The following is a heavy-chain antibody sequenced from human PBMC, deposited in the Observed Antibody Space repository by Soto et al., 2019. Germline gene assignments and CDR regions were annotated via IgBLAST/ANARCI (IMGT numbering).Heavy chain of an antibody. CDR1: GGTFSSYT. Sequence: QVQLVQSGAEVKKPGSSVKVSCKASGGTFSSYTISWVRQAPGQGLEWMGRIIPILGIANYAQKFQGRVKITADKTTSTAYMELSSLRSEGTAVYYCAILNYDDLLDYWGQGTLVTVSS. J-gene: IGHJ4*02. D-gene: IGHD3-3*01. V-gene: IGHV1-69*02. CDR2: IIPILGIA. CDR3: AILNYDDLLDY.